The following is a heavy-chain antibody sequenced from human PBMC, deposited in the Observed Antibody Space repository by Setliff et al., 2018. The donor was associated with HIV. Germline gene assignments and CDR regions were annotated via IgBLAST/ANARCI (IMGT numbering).Heavy chain of an antibody. Sequence: PSETLSLTCAVYGGSFSNYYWTWIRQTPGEGLEWIGEIDHSGSTKYNPSLKSRVAISVDTSKSQFSLKVNSVTAADTAIYYCARGRQFTFWSAYMHMDVWGKGTSVTVSS. D-gene: IGHD3-3*01. CDR3: ARGRQFTFWSAYMHMDV. CDR1: GGSFSNYY. J-gene: IGHJ6*03. CDR2: IDHSGST. V-gene: IGHV4-34*01.